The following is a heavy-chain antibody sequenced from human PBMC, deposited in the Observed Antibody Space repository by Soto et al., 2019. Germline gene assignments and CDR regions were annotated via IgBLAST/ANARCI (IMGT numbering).Heavy chain of an antibody. Sequence: QVQLQESGPGLVKPSQTLSLTCTVSGGSISSGGYYWSWIRQHPGKGLEWIGYIYYSGSTYYNPSLKSRVTISVDTAKNQFSLKLSSVTAADTAVYYCARDYGDYYYYGMDVWGQGTTVTVSS. D-gene: IGHD4-17*01. J-gene: IGHJ6*02. CDR2: IYYSGST. V-gene: IGHV4-31*03. CDR3: ARDYGDYYYYGMDV. CDR1: GGSISSGGYY.